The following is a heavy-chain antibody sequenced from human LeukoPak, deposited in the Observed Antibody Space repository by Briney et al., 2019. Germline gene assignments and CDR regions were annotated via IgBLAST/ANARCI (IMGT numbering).Heavy chain of an antibody. Sequence: ASVKVSCKASGYTFTGYFIHWVRQAPGQGLEWMGWINPAGGGTNSAQKFQGRVTMTRNTSISTAYMELSSLRSEDTAVYYCARGRTDRYSSSHHWGQGTLVTVSS. CDR1: GYTFTGYF. D-gene: IGHD6-13*01. CDR3: ARGRTDRYSSSHH. CDR2: INPAGGGT. V-gene: IGHV1-2*02. J-gene: IGHJ5*02.